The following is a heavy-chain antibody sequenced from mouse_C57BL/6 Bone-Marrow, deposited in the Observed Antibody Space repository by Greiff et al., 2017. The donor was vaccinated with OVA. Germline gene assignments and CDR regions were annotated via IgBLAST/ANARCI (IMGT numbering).Heavy chain of an antibody. CDR3: ARWARSHWYFDV. V-gene: IGHV1-64*01. J-gene: IGHJ1*03. CDR1: GYTFTSYW. Sequence: VQLQQSGAELVKPGASVKLSCKASGYTFTSYWMHWVKQRPGQGLEWIGMIHPNSGSTNYNEKFKSKATLTVDKSSSTAYMQLSSLTSEDSAVYYCARWARSHWYFDVWGTGTTVTVSS. CDR2: IHPNSGST.